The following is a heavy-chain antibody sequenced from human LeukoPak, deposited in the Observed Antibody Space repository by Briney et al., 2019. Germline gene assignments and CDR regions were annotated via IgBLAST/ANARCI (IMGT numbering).Heavy chain of an antibody. Sequence: PSETLSLTCTVSGGSINSYYWSWVRQAPGKGLEWVGRIKSKTDGGTTDYAAPVKGRFTISRDDSKNTLYLQMNSLKTEDTAMYYCTTSDSSGYSPYYYYYYMDVWGKGTTVTISS. CDR3: TTSDSSGYSPYYYYYYMDV. CDR1: GGSINSYY. CDR2: IKSKTDGGTT. V-gene: IGHV3-15*01. J-gene: IGHJ6*03. D-gene: IGHD3-22*01.